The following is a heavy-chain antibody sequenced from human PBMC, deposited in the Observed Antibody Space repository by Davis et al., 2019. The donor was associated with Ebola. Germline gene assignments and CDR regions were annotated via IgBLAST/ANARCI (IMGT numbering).Heavy chain of an antibody. J-gene: IGHJ6*02. CDR3: ASNDKLQYYYYYAMDV. D-gene: IGHD1-1*01. CDR2: IYYSGST. Sequence: MPSETLSLTCTVSGGSISSYYWSWIRQPPGKGLESIGYIYYSGSTNYNPPLKSRIIISVDTSKNQFSLKLSSVTAADTAVYYCASNDKLQYYYYYAMDVWGQGTTVTVSS. V-gene: IGHV4-59*01. CDR1: GGSISSYY.